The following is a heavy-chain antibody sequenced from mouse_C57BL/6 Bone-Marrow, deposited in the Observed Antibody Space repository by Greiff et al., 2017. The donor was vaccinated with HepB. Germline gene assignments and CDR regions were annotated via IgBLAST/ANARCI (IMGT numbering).Heavy chain of an antibody. J-gene: IGHJ2*01. CDR3: ARHEERRITTVVGGYFDY. Sequence: VKLQESGAELVKPGASVKLSCKASGYTFTEYTIHWVKQRSGQGLEWIGWFYPGSGSIKYNEKFKDKATLTADKSSSTVYMELSRLTSEDSAVYFCARHEERRITTVVGGYFDYWGQGTTLTVSS. CDR1: GYTFTEYT. CDR2: FYPGSGSI. V-gene: IGHV1-62-2*01. D-gene: IGHD1-1*01.